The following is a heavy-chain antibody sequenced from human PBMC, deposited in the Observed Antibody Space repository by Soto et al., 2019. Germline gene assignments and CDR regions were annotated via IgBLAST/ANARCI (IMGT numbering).Heavy chain of an antibody. CDR2: IYYSGST. J-gene: IGHJ5*02. CDR3: AVGDCSSTSCYEGDWFDP. V-gene: IGHV4-31*03. Sequence: QVQLQESGPGLVKPSQTLSLTCTVSGGSISSGGYYWSWIRQHPGKGLEWIGYIYYSGSTYYNPSLKSRVTISVDTSKNPFSLKLSSVTAADTAVYYCAVGDCSSTSCYEGDWFDPWGQGTLVTVSS. D-gene: IGHD2-2*01. CDR1: GGSISSGGYY.